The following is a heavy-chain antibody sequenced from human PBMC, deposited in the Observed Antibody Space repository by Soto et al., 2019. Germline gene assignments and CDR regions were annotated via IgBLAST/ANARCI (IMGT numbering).Heavy chain of an antibody. CDR3: ARADPDASVGY. CDR1: GGSMSSYY. D-gene: IGHD2-15*01. CDR2: ISYSGST. Sequence: SETLSLTCTVSGGSMSSYYWTWLRQSPGRGLEWIGYISYSGSTYYNPSLKSRVTISADTSKNQFSLRMNSMIAADTAVYYCARADPDASVGYWGQGTLVTVS. V-gene: IGHV4-59*01. J-gene: IGHJ4*02.